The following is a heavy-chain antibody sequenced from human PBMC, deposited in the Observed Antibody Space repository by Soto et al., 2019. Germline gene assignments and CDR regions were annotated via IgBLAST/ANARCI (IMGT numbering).Heavy chain of an antibody. Sequence: EVQLVETGGGLIQPGGSLRLSCAASGFTVSSNYMSWVRQAPGEGLEWVSVIYSGGSTYYADSVKGRFTISRDNSKNTLYLQMNSLRAEDTAVYYCARDSYDSSGYYAYWGQGTLVTVSS. J-gene: IGHJ4*02. CDR3: ARDSYDSSGYYAY. D-gene: IGHD3-22*01. V-gene: IGHV3-53*02. CDR2: IYSGGST. CDR1: GFTVSSNY.